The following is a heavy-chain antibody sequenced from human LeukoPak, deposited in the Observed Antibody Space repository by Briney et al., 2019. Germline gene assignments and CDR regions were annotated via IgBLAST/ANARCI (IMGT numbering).Heavy chain of an antibody. J-gene: IGHJ4*02. D-gene: IGHD1/OR15-1a*01. CDR2: NSSISSYT. CDR1: GFAFTDYS. CDR3: ARARTYYFDY. Sequence: GGSLRLSCAASGFAFTDYSMGWVRHAPGEGREWGSYNSSISSYTNYADSVKGRFTISRDNAKNSLYLQMSSLRAADTAVYYCARARTYYFDYWGQGTLVTVSS. V-gene: IGHV3-11*06.